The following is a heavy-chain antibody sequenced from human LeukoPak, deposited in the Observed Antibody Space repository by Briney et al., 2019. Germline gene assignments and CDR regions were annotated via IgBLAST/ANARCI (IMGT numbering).Heavy chain of an antibody. D-gene: IGHD3-22*01. CDR2: IISDGSDT. CDR3: ARVRGGYYSDF. V-gene: IGHV3-74*01. CDR1: GFIFSSYW. J-gene: IGHJ4*02. Sequence: GGSLRLSCAASGFIFSSYWMHWVRHAPGKGLVWVSRIISDGSDTTYADSVKGRFTISRDNDKNTLYLRMNSLRAEDTAVYYCARVRGGYYSDFWGQGTLVTVSS.